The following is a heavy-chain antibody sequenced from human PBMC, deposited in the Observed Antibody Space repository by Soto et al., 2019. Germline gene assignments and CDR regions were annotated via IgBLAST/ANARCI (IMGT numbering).Heavy chain of an antibody. CDR3: ATTSSSSDWFDP. CDR2: INPSGGST. V-gene: IGHV1-46*01. D-gene: IGHD6-6*01. J-gene: IGHJ5*02. CDR1: GYTFTSYY. Sequence: QVQLVQSGAEVKKPGASVKVSCKASGYTFTSYYMHWVRQAPGQGLEWMGIINPSGGSTSYAQKFQGRVTMTRDTSTSTVYMELSSLRSEDSAVYYCATTSSSSDWFDPWGQGTLVTVSS.